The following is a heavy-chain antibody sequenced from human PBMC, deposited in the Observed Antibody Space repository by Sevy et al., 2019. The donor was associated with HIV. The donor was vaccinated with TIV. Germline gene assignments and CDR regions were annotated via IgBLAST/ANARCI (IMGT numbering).Heavy chain of an antibody. V-gene: IGHV3-30*04. J-gene: IGHJ3*02. CDR3: ARDHRHIVVATAIPTDAFDI. CDR2: IAYDGSNK. Sequence: AGSLRLSCAASGFTFSSDAMHWVRQAPGKALEWVAVIAYDGSNKYYADSVKGRFTISRDNSKNTLYLQMNSLRAEDTTVSYCARDHRHIVVATAIPTDAFDIWGQGTMVTVSS. D-gene: IGHD2-21*02. CDR1: GFTFSSDA.